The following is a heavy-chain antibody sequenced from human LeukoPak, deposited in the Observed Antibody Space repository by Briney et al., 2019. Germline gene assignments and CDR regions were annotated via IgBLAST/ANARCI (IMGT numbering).Heavy chain of an antibody. J-gene: IGHJ4*02. D-gene: IGHD3-3*01. CDR1: GGSISSYY. CDR3: ARAPSYYDFWSGHHMGGDYYFDY. V-gene: IGHV4-4*08. Sequence: SETLSLTCTVSGGSISSYYWSWIRQPPGKGLEWIGRIYTSGSTNYNPSLKSRVTISVDTSKNQFSLKLSSVTAADTAVYHCARAPSYYDFWSGHHMGGDYYFDYWGQGTLVTVSS. CDR2: IYTSGST.